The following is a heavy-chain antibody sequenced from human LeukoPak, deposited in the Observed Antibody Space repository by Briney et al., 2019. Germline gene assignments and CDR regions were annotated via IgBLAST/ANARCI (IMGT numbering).Heavy chain of an antibody. J-gene: IGHJ5*02. CDR3: ASALADTIYGDYDLPSYHWFDP. D-gene: IGHD4-17*01. CDR1: GFTFSDYY. V-gene: IGHV3-7*01. Sequence: GGSLRLSCAASGFTFSDYYMTGIRQAPGKGLEWVANINQDGSEKYYVDSVKGRFTISRDNAKNSLYLQMNSLRAEDTAVSYCASALADTIYGDYDLPSYHWFDPWGQGTLVPVSS. CDR2: INQDGSEK.